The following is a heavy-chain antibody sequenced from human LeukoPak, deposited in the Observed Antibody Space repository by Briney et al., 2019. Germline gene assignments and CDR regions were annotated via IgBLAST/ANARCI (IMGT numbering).Heavy chain of an antibody. CDR1: GFTFSTLA. CDR3: ARDGGIDY. CDR2: INSRGDDT. V-gene: IGHV3-23*01. J-gene: IGHJ4*02. Sequence: GGSLRLSCAASGFTFSTLAMSWVRQAPGKGLEWVSSINSRGDDTDYADSVKGRFTISRDNSKNTLYLQLNSLRAEDTAVYYCARDGGIDYWGQGTLVTVSS.